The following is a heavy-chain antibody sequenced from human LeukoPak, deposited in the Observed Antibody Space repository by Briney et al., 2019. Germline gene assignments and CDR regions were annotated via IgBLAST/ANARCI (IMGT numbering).Heavy chain of an antibody. D-gene: IGHD3-10*01. CDR1: GFTFSSYA. CDR3: AKDINRYRGGPFDY. J-gene: IGHJ4*02. Sequence: GGSLRLSCAASGFTFSSYATSWVRQAPGKGLEWVSAISGSGGSTYYADSVKGRFTISRDNAKNSLYLQMNSLRAEDTALYYCAKDINRYRGGPFDYWGQGTLVTVSS. V-gene: IGHV3-23*01. CDR2: ISGSGGST.